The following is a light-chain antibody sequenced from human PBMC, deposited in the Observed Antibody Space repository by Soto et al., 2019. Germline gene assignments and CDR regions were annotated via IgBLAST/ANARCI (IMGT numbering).Light chain of an antibody. CDR2: DVS. CDR1: SSDVGGYNY. J-gene: IGLJ1*01. CDR3: SSYTSSSPL. V-gene: IGLV2-14*01. Sequence: QSALTQPASVSGSPGQSITISCTVTSSDVGGYNYVSWYQQHPGKAPKLMIYDVSNRPSGVSNRFSGSKSGNTASLTISGLQAEDEADYYCSSYTSSSPLFGTGTKLTVL.